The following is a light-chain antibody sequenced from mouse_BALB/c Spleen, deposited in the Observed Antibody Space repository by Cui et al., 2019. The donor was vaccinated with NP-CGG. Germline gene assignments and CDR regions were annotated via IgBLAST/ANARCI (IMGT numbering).Light chain of an antibody. V-gene: IGLV1*01. CDR3: ALWYSNHWV. J-gene: IGLJ1*01. CDR2: GTN. Sequence: QAVVTQASALTTSPGETVTLTCRSSTGAVTASNYANWVQEKPDHLFTGLIGGTNNRVPGVPARFSGSLIGDKAALTITGAQTEDEAIYFCALWYSNHWVFGGGTKVTVL. CDR1: TGAVTASNY.